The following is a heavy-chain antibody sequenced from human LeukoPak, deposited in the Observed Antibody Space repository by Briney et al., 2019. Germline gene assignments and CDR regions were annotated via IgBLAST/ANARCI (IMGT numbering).Heavy chain of an antibody. J-gene: IGHJ4*02. CDR1: GFTFSSYA. CDR2: ISDNGGST. V-gene: IGHV3-23*01. Sequence: PGTSLRLSCAASGFTFSSYAMSWVRQAPGKGLEWVSAISDNGGSTYYGDSVEGRFTISRDSSKNTLYLQMSSLRAEDTAVYYCARGAYSGYDLVYWGQGTLVTVSS. D-gene: IGHD5-12*01. CDR3: ARGAYSGYDLVY.